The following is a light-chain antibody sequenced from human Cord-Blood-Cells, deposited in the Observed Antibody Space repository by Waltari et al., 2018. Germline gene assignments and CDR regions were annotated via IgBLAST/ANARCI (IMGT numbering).Light chain of an antibody. CDR1: QRISSW. Sequence: DIHMTHSPSTLSSSVRDTVTITCRSSQRISSWLDLYQHKPGKDPKLLIYKASSVESGVPSRFSGSGSGTEFTLTISSLQPDDCATYYCQQYNSYSYTFGQGTKLEIK. CDR2: KAS. CDR3: QQYNSYSYT. V-gene: IGKV1-5*03. J-gene: IGKJ2*01.